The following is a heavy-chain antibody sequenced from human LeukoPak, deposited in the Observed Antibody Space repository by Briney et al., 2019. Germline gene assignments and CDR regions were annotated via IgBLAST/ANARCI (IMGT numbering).Heavy chain of an antibody. Sequence: SETLSLTFAVYGGSFSGYYWSWIRQPPGKGLEWIGEINHSGSTNYNPSLKSRVTISVDTSKNQFSLTLGSVSATDTAVYYCVSPRGFSYGYFDYWGREPWSPSPQ. V-gene: IGHV4-34*01. D-gene: IGHD5-18*01. J-gene: IGHJ4*02. CDR1: GGSFSGYY. CDR2: INHSGST. CDR3: VSPRGFSYGYFDY.